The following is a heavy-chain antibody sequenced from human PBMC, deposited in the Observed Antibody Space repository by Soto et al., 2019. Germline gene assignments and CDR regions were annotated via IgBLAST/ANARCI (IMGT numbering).Heavy chain of an antibody. CDR3: ATMKGGSQYCYYGMDV. CDR1: GGTFSSYA. V-gene: IGHV1-69*05. D-gene: IGHD3-22*01. Sequence: QVQLVQSGAEVKKPGSSVKVSCKASGGTFSSYAISWVRQAPGQGLEWMGGINPMFGTADYAQKFQGSVTSTPDESTSTAYRGLSSLRSDDTAVYYWATMKGGSQYCYYGMDVWGQGTTVTVSS. J-gene: IGHJ6*02. CDR2: INPMFGTA.